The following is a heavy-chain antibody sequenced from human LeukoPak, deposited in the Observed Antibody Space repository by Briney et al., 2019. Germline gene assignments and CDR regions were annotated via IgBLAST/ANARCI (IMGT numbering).Heavy chain of an antibody. J-gene: IGHJ4*02. Sequence: PSETLSLTCTVSGGSISSYYWSWIRQPPGKGLEWIGYIYYSGSTNYNPSPKSRVTISVDTSKNQFSLKLSSVTAADTAVFFCARWYYDSSGYRYFDYWGQGTLVTVSS. CDR1: GGSISSYY. V-gene: IGHV4-59*08. CDR3: ARWYYDSSGYRYFDY. CDR2: IYYSGST. D-gene: IGHD3-22*01.